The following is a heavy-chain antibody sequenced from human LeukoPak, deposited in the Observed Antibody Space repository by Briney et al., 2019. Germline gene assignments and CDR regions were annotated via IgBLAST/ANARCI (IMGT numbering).Heavy chain of an antibody. CDR3: AKYFAAGLNFDY. Sequence: RGSLGLSCAASGFTFSSYAMSWVRQAPGRGLEWVSAISGSGGSTYYADSVKGRFTISRDNSKNTLYLQMNSLRAEDTAVYYCAKYFAAGLNFDYWGQGTLVTVSS. CDR2: ISGSGGST. V-gene: IGHV3-23*01. D-gene: IGHD6-13*01. CDR1: GFTFSSYA. J-gene: IGHJ4*02.